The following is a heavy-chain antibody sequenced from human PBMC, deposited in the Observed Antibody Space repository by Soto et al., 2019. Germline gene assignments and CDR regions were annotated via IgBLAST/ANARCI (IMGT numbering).Heavy chain of an antibody. J-gene: IGHJ6*02. CDR3: ARDNRQGQGYVWGSPENGMDV. D-gene: IGHD3-16*01. CDR1: GGTFSSYA. CDR2: IIPIFGTA. Sequence: GASVKVSCKASGGTFSSYAISWVRQAPGQGLEWMGGIIPIFGTANYAQKFQGRVTITADESTSTAYMELSSLRSEDTAVYYCARDNRQGQGYVWGSPENGMDVWGQGTTVTVSS. V-gene: IGHV1-69*13.